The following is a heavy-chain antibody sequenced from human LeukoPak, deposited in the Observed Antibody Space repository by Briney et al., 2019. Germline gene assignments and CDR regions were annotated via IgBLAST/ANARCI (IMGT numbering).Heavy chain of an antibody. CDR3: AREIIVARGAFDI. CDR2: INRRGST. CDR1: GGSFSGYY. V-gene: IGHV4-34*01. D-gene: IGHD5-12*01. J-gene: IGHJ3*02. Sequence: SETLSLTCAVYGGSFSGYYWIWSRQPPGMGLEWIGEINRRGSTNYNPSLKSRVTISVDTSKNQFSLKLSSVTAADTAVYYCAREIIVARGAFDIWGQGTMLTVSS.